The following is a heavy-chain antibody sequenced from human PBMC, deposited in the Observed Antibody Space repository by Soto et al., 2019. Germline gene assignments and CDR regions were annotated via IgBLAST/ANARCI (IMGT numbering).Heavy chain of an antibody. D-gene: IGHD5-18*01. V-gene: IGHV3-74*01. CDR2: INGDGSST. CDR1: GFSFSGYW. CDR3: ARGGSYMYGPQYD. Sequence: EVQLVESGGGLVQPGGSLRLSCATSGFSFSGYWIHWVRQAPGKGLVWVSHINGDGSSTNYADSVKGRFTISRDYAKITLYLQMNSLRVADTAVYYCARGGSYMYGPQYDWGQGTLVTVSS. J-gene: IGHJ4*02.